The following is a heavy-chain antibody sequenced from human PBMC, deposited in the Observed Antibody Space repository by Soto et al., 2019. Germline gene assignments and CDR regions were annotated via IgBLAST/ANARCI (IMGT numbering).Heavy chain of an antibody. J-gene: IGHJ6*02. V-gene: IGHV4-34*01. CDR3: ARGSRLPWFGELSPNYGMDV. Sequence: TSETLSLTCAVYGGSFSGYYWSWIRQPPGKGLEWIGEINHSGSTNYNPSLKSRVTISVDTSKNQFSLKLSSVTAADTAVYYCARGSRLPWFGELSPNYGMDVWGQGTTVTVSS. CDR2: INHSGST. D-gene: IGHD3-10*01. CDR1: GGSFSGYY.